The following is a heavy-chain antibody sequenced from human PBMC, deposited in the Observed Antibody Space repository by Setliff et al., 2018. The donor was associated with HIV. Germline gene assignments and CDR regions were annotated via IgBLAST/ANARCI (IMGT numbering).Heavy chain of an antibody. CDR2: INAGNDNP. V-gene: IGHV1-3*01. D-gene: IGHD3-3*01. Sequence: ASVKVSCKASGGTFTSYAMHWVRQAPGQRLEWLGWINAGNDNPKYSQKFQGRVTITRDTSASTVYMELSSLRSEGTAVYYCARLRVLQLLEWSNNYYYGLDVWGQGTTVTVSS. J-gene: IGHJ6*02. CDR3: ARLRVLQLLEWSNNYYYGLDV. CDR1: GGTFTSYA.